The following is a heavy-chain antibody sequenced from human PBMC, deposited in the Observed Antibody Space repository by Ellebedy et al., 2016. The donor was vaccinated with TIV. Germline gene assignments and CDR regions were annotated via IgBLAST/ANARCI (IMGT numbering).Heavy chain of an antibody. J-gene: IGHJ5*02. CDR2: ISGSGGST. CDR3: ARDSVGGYVIYNWFDP. D-gene: IGHD5-12*01. V-gene: IGHV3-23*01. CDR1: GFTFSSYA. Sequence: GESLKISCAASGFTFSSYAMSWVRQAPGKGLEWVSAISGSGGSTYYADSVKGRFTISRDNAKNSLYLQMNSLRAEDTAVYYCARDSVGGYVIYNWFDPWGQGTLVTVSS.